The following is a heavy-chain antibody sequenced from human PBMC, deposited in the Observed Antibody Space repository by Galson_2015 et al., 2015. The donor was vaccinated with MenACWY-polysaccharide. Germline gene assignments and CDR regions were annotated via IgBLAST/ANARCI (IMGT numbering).Heavy chain of an antibody. CDR2: MSGRRGYT. D-gene: IGHD3-22*01. V-gene: IGHV3-23*01. J-gene: IGHJ4*02. Sequence: SLRLSCAASGFDFSSYAMSWVRQAPGKGLEWVPTMSGRRGYTYYADSVKGRFTISRDNSKNTLYLQMSNLRADDTAICSCATHPKGTDSRWYDYWGQGTLVTVSS. CDR1: GFDFSSYA. CDR3: ATHPKGTDSRWYDY.